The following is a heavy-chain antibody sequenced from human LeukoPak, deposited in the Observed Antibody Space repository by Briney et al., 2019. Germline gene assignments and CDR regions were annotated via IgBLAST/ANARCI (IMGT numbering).Heavy chain of an antibody. CDR1: GFTFSSYA. J-gene: IGHJ3*02. CDR3: ARVDVVTVGKNAFDI. D-gene: IGHD4-23*01. CDR2: LSYDGSNK. V-gene: IGHV3-30*14. Sequence: PGRSLRLSCAASGFTFSSYAMHWVRQAPGKGLEWVAVLSYDGSNKYYADSVKGRFSISRDNSKNTLYLQMNSLRAEDTAVYYCARVDVVTVGKNAFDIWGQGTMVTVSS.